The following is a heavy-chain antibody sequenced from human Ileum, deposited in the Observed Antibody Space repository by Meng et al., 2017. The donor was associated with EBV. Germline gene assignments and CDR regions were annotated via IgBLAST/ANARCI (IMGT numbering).Heavy chain of an antibody. J-gene: IGHJ5*02. CDR2: VSGSRYST. D-gene: IGHD3-16*01. CDR3: ARDRGSLLECLA. V-gene: IGHV3-23*04. CDR1: GFTVSTHT. Sequence: EVQLGGRGGGLGKRVASRRVSGAPSGFTVSTHTTSWVPEKPGRGVRSLEDVSGSRYSTNYAKLAQSRFTISRDNSKNTLYLQRNSLTPEDTAVNYRARDRGSLLECLAWGQGTLVTVSS.